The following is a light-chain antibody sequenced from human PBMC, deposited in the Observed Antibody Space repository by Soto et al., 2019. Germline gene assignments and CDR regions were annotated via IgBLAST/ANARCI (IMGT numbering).Light chain of an antibody. CDR1: ISDVGSSGP. J-gene: IGLJ1*01. Sequence: QSVLTQPASVSGSPGQSITMSCSGSISDVGSSGPVSWYQHHPGQVPKLIIYEGSRRPSGVSSRFSGSKTGNTASLTITGLQAEDEANYYCCSYVGARTYVFGTGTKVTVL. CDR3: CSYVGARTYV. V-gene: IGLV2-23*01. CDR2: EGS.